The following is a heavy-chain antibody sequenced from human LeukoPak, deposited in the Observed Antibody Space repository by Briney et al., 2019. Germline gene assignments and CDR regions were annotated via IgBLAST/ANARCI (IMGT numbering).Heavy chain of an antibody. CDR3: AKVQAAYYDFWSGYYDEGFDY. Sequence: GGYLRLSCTASGFTFGDYAMSWVRQAPGKGLEWVSAISGSGGSTYYADSVKGRFTISRDNSKNTLYLQMNSLRAEDTAVYYCAKVQAAYYDFWSGYYDEGFDYWGQGTLVTVSS. V-gene: IGHV3-23*01. CDR1: GFTFGDYA. J-gene: IGHJ4*02. D-gene: IGHD3-3*01. CDR2: ISGSGGST.